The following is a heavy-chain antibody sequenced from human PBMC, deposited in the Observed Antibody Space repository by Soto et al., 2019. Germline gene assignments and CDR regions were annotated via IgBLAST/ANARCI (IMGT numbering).Heavy chain of an antibody. J-gene: IGHJ4*02. V-gene: IGHV1-69*01. CDR2: RIPIFGTA. CDR3: ATGRYSGSYSGFDY. Sequence: QVQLVQSGAEVKKPGSSVKVSCKASGGTFSSYAISWVRQAPGQGLEWMGGRIPIFGTANYAQKFQGRVTITADESTSTADMELSSLRSEDTAVYYCATGRYSGSYSGFDYWGQGTLVTVSS. CDR1: GGTFSSYA. D-gene: IGHD1-26*01.